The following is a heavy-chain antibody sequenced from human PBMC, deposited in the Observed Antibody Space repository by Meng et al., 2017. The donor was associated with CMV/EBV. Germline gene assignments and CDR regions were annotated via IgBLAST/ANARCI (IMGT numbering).Heavy chain of an antibody. V-gene: IGHV3-7*01. CDR3: ARAPTYYYDSSGYYGLGFDY. CDR1: GFTFDDYG. D-gene: IGHD3-22*01. J-gene: IGHJ4*02. CDR2: IKQDGSEK. Sequence: GGSLRLSCAASGFTFDDYGMNWVRQAPGKGLEWVANIKQDGSEKYYVDSVKGRFTISRDNAKNSLYLQMNSLRAEDTAVYYCARAPTYYYDSSGYYGLGFDYWGQGTLVTVSS.